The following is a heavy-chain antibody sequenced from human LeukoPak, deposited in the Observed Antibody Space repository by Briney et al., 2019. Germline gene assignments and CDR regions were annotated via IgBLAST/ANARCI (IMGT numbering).Heavy chain of an antibody. CDR2: IYYSGST. Sequence: PSETLSLTCTVSGGSISSYYWSWIRQPPGKGLEWIGYIYYSGSTNYNPSLKSRVTISVDTSKYQFSLKLSSVTAADTAVYYCARDLRRDYGSGSYYYYYGMDVWGQGTTVTVSS. V-gene: IGHV4-59*01. CDR3: ARDLRRDYGSGSYYYYYGMDV. CDR1: GGSISSYY. D-gene: IGHD3-10*01. J-gene: IGHJ6*02.